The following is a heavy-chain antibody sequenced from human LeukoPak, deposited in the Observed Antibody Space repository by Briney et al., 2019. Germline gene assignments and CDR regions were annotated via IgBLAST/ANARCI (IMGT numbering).Heavy chain of an antibody. V-gene: IGHV1-18*01. Sequence: ASVKVSCKAFGYTFTRYGVSWVRQAPGQGLEWIGWISGSNGNTNYAQNFQGRVTMTTDSSTSTAYMELRSLRSDDTAVYYCARATSYYFDYWGQGTLVTVSS. CDR2: ISGSNGNT. CDR3: ARATSYYFDY. CDR1: GYTFTRYG. J-gene: IGHJ4*02.